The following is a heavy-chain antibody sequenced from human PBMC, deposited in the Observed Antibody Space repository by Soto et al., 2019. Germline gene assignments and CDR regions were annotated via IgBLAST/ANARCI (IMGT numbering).Heavy chain of an antibody. CDR3: TTDSYITTITVRFDD. V-gene: IGHV3-23*01. CDR2: ISGSGGST. J-gene: IGHJ4*01. D-gene: IGHD3-22*01. Sequence: GGSLRLSCAASGFTFSSYAMSWVRQAPGKGLEWVSAISGSGGSTYYADSVKGRFTISRDDSKNMVYLEMNSLQTEDTAMYYCTTDSYITTITVRFDDWGHGTRVTVAS. CDR1: GFTFSSYA.